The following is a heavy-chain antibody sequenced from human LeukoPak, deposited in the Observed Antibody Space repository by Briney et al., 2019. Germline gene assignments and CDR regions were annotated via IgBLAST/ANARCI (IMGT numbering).Heavy chain of an antibody. V-gene: IGHV3-23*01. D-gene: IGHD3-22*01. J-gene: IGHJ3*02. CDR2: ISGSGGST. Sequence: PGGSLRLSCAASGFTFDDYAMHWVRQAPGKGLEWVSAISGSGGSTYYADSVKGRFTISRDNSKNTLYLQMNSLRAEDTAVYYCAKAYYDSSGYPNDAFDIWGQGTMVTVSS. CDR3: AKAYYDSSGYPNDAFDI. CDR1: GFTFDDYA.